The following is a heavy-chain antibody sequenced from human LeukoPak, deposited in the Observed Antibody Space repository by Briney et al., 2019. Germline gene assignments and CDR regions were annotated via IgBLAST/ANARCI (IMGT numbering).Heavy chain of an antibody. V-gene: IGHV3-33*06. CDR3: AKDTQYSSLYYFDY. J-gene: IGHJ4*02. D-gene: IGHD6-6*01. CDR2: IWYDGSNK. Sequence: PGGSLRLSCAASGFTFSSYGMHWVRQAPGKGLEWVAVIWYDGSNKYYADSVKGRFTISRDNSKNTLYLQMNSLRAEDTAVYYCAKDTQYSSLYYFDYWGQGTLVTVSS. CDR1: GFTFSSYG.